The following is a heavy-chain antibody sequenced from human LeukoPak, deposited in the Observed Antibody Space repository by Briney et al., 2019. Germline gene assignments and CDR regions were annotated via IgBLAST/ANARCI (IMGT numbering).Heavy chain of an antibody. Sequence: PGGSLRLSCAASGFTFDDYGMSWVRHAPGKGLEWVSGINWNGGSTGYADSVKGRFTISRDNAKNSLYLQMNSLRAEDTAVYYCARDWDYVWGSYRPFDYWGQGTLVTVSS. CDR3: ARDWDYVWGSYRPFDY. CDR1: GFTFDDYG. CDR2: INWNGGST. V-gene: IGHV3-20*04. J-gene: IGHJ4*02. D-gene: IGHD3-16*02.